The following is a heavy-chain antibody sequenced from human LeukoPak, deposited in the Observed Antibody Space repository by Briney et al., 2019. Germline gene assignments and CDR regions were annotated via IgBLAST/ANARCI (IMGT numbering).Heavy chain of an antibody. J-gene: IGHJ4*02. CDR2: INPNSGGT. CDR1: GYTFTGYY. V-gene: IGHV1-2*02. Sequence: ASVKVSCKASGYTFTGYYMHWVRQAPGQGLEWMGWINPNSGGTNYAQKFQGRVTMTRDTSISTAYMELSRLRSDDTAVYYCARGAYDFWSGHSPSFDYWGQGTLVTVSS. CDR3: ARGAYDFWSGHSPSFDY. D-gene: IGHD3-3*01.